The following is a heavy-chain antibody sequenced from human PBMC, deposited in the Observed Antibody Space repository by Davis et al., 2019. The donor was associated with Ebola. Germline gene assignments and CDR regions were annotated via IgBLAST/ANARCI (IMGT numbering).Heavy chain of an antibody. CDR3: AKDPHGGRWLQLRYYYGMDV. V-gene: IGHV3-7*01. CDR2: IKQDGSEK. J-gene: IGHJ6*02. Sequence: PGGSLRLSCAASGFTFSSYWMSWVRQAPGKGLEWVANIKQDGSEKYYVDSVKGRFTISRDNSKNTLYLQMNSLRAEDTAVYYCAKDPHGGRWLQLRYYYGMDVWGQGTTVTVSS. D-gene: IGHD5-24*01. CDR1: GFTFSSYW.